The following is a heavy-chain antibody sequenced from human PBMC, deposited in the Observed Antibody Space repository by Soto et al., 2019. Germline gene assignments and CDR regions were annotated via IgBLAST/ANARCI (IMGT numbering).Heavy chain of an antibody. Sequence: QVQLQESGPGLVKPSQTLSLTCTVSGGSISSGGYYWSWIRQHPGKGLEWIGYIYYSGSTYYNPSPKSRVTISVDTSKNQFSLKLSSVTAAATAVYYCARSSTSANYFDYWGQGTLVTVSS. CDR3: ARSSTSANYFDY. D-gene: IGHD2-2*01. V-gene: IGHV4-31*03. J-gene: IGHJ4*02. CDR1: GGSISSGGYY. CDR2: IYYSGST.